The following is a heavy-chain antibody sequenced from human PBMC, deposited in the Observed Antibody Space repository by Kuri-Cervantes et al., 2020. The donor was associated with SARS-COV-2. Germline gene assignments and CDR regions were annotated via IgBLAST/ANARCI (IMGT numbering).Heavy chain of an antibody. CDR3: ARLGADDYYDSSGYYTVFDY. J-gene: IGHJ4*01. D-gene: IGHD3-22*01. CDR2: IYYSGST. Sequence: SETLSLTCTVSGVSISSSSYYWGWIRQPPGKGLEWIGSIYYSGSTYYNPSLKSRVTISVDTSKNQFSLKLSSVTAADTAVYYCARLGADDYYDSSGYYTVFDYWGHGTLVTVAS. CDR1: GVSISSSSYY. V-gene: IGHV4-39*01.